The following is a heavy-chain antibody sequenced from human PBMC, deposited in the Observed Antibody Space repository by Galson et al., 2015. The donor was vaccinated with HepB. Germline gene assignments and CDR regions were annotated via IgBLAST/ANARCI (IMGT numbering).Heavy chain of an antibody. D-gene: IGHD5-24*01. CDR3: AKDGRRLQLVYFDY. J-gene: IGHJ4*02. Sequence: SLRLSCAASGFTFSSYAMSWVRQAPGKGLEWVSVISGSGGSTYYADSVKGRFTISRDNSKNTLYLQMNSLRAEDTAVYYCAKDGRRLQLVYFDYWGQGTLVTVSS. CDR2: ISGSGGST. V-gene: IGHV3-23*01. CDR1: GFTFSSYA.